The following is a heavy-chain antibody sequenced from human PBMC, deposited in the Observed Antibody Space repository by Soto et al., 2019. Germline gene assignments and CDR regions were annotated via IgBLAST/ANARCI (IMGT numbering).Heavy chain of an antibody. D-gene: IGHD3-16*01. J-gene: IGHJ4*02. CDR1: GFTFDDYG. Sequence: VQLVESGGSAVRPGGSLRLSCAASGFTFDDYGMSWVRQAPGKGLEWVSAISWNGGSTSYADSVKGRFTICRDNAKTCPYLQMNSRSAEDTALYYCARDRGSRFDHWGQGTLVSVSS. CDR2: ISWNGGST. V-gene: IGHV3-20*04. CDR3: ARDRGSRFDH.